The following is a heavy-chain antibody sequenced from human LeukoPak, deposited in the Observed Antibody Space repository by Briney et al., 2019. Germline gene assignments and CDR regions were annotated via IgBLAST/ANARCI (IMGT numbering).Heavy chain of an antibody. CDR3: ARALPKPLPYWYFDL. D-gene: IGHD2-15*01. CDR2: IYHSGST. CDR1: GGSISSGGYS. Sequence: PSETLSLTCAVSGGSISSGGYSWSWIRQPPGKGLEWIGYIYHSGSTYYNPSLKSRVTISVDRSKNQFSLKLSSVTAADTAVYYCARALPKPLPYWYFDLWGRGTLVTVSS. J-gene: IGHJ2*01. V-gene: IGHV4-30-2*02.